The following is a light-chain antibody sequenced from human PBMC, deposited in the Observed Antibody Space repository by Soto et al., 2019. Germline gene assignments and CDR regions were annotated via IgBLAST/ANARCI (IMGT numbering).Light chain of an antibody. CDR3: LQHNSYPLT. Sequence: DIQMTPSPSSLSASVGDRVTITCRASQSISSYLNWYQQKPGKVPKRLIYAASSLQSGVPSRFSGSGSGTEFTLTISSLQPEDFATYYCLQHNSYPLTFGGGTKVDIK. V-gene: IGKV1-17*01. CDR2: AAS. CDR1: QSISSY. J-gene: IGKJ4*01.